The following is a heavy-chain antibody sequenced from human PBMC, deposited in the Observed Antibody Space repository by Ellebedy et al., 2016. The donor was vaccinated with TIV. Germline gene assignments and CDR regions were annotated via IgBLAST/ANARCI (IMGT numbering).Heavy chain of an antibody. V-gene: IGHV3-7*03. CDR1: GFTFSTYW. D-gene: IGHD6-19*01. CDR2: IKQDGSEK. Sequence: PGGSLRLSCAASGFTFSTYWMTRVRQAPGKGLEWVANIKQDGSEKYYVDSVKGRFTISRNNAKNSLYLQMNSLRPEDTAVYYCAFPRAGYNSGWTYWGQGTLVTVSS. CDR3: AFPRAGYNSGWTY. J-gene: IGHJ4*02.